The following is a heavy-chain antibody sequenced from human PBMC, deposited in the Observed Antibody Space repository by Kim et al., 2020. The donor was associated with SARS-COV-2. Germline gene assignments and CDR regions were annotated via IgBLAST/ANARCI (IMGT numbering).Heavy chain of an antibody. CDR1: GGSISSSSYY. V-gene: IGHV4-39*01. CDR2: IYYSGST. Sequence: SETLSLTCTVSGGSISSSSYYWGWIRQPPGKGLEWIGSIYYSGSTYYNPSLKSRVTISVDTSKNQFSLKLSSVTAADTAVYYCARGVGGANPLDYWGQGTLVTFSS. CDR3: ARGVGGANPLDY. J-gene: IGHJ4*02. D-gene: IGHD3-16*01.